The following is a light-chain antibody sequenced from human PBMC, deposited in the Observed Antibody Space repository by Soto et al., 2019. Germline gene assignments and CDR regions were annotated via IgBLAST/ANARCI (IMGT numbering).Light chain of an antibody. J-gene: IGLJ3*02. CDR1: NSNIGANYD. CDR2: SNN. Sequence: QLVLTQPPSVSGAPGQRVTISCTGSNSNIGANYDVHWYQQFPGTAPKLLIYSNNNRPSGVPDRFSGSKSGSSASLAITGLQAEDEADYYCQSYDSSLSISVFGGGTKLTVL. CDR3: QSYDSSLSISV. V-gene: IGLV1-40*01.